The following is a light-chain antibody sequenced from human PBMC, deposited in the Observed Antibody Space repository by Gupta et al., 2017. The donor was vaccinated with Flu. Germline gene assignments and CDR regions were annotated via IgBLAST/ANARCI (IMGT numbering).Light chain of an antibody. CDR3: QQYKNYPLT. J-gene: IGKJ4*01. Sequence: SSLSASVSDKVSLTCRSSPDISNSLAWFQQKPGKPPKFLIYGASSLQSGVPSPFRGSGSGTGFTLTISSLQPEDFAAYFCQQYKNYPLTFGGGTRVEI. CDR1: PDISNS. CDR2: GAS. V-gene: IGKV1-16*01.